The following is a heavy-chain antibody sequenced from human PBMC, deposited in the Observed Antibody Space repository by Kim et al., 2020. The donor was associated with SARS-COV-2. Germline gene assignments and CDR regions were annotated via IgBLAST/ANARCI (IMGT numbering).Heavy chain of an antibody. V-gene: IGHV1-3*01. J-gene: IGHJ5*01. CDR3: ARDLSWFDS. Sequence: ASVTVSCRASGYTFTTYTMHWVRQAPGQRLEWMGWIIPGNGNTRYSQKFQDRVTITRNTSASTAYMELSSLRSEDTAVYYCARDLSWFDSWGQGTLVTVS. CDR2: IIPGNGNT. CDR1: GYTFTTYT.